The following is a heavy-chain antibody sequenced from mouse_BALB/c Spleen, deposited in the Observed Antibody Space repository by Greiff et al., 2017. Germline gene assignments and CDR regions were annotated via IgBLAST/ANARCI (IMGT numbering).Heavy chain of an antibody. CDR1: GYAFSSYW. J-gene: IGHJ4*01. D-gene: IGHD1-1*01. V-gene: IGHV1-80*01. Sequence: QVQLQQSGAELVRPGSSVKISCKASGYAFSSYWMNWVKQRPGQGLEWIGQIYPGDGDTNYNGKFKGKATLTADKSSSTAYMQLSSLTSEDSAVYYCAREGEAYYEGSMDYWGQGTSVTVSS. CDR2: IYPGDGDT. CDR3: AREGEAYYEGSMDY.